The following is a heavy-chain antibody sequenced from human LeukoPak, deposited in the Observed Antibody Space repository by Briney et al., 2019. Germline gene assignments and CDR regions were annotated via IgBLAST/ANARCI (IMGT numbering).Heavy chain of an antibody. CDR3: VKRGYSYGYFDY. CDR1: GFTFSDHY. J-gene: IGHJ4*02. D-gene: IGHD5-18*01. V-gene: IGHV3-72*01. Sequence: GGSLRLSCAASGFTFSDHYMDWVRQAPGKGLEWVGRSRNKANSYSTEYAASVKGRFTTSRDDSKNSLYLQMNSLRAEDTAVYYCVKRGYSYGYFDYWGQGTLVTVSS. CDR2: SRNKANSYST.